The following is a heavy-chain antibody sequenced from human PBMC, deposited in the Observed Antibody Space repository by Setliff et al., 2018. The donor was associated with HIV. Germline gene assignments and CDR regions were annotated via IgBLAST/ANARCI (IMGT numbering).Heavy chain of an antibody. CDR2: IKEDGSEK. CDR3: VSLAG. J-gene: IGHJ4*02. Sequence: GGSLRLSCAASELTFSNYAMTWVRQPPGGGLEWVASIKEDGSEKYSLDSVKGRFTISRDNAKNSLYLQMNSLRLEDTALYYCVSLAGWGQGTLVTVSS. CDR1: ELTFSNYA. V-gene: IGHV3-7*03.